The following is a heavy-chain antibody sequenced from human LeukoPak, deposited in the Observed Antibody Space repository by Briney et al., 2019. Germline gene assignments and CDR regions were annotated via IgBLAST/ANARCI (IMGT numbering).Heavy chain of an antibody. Sequence: GGSLRLSCAASGFTFSSYAMHWVRQAPGKGLEYVSAISSNGGSTYYANSVKGRFTISRDNSKNTLYLQMGSLRAEDMAVYYCASLSSWYTGALRDFDYWGQGTLVTVSS. CDR3: ASLSSWYTGALRDFDY. CDR2: ISSNGGST. CDR1: GFTFSSYA. D-gene: IGHD6-13*01. J-gene: IGHJ4*02. V-gene: IGHV3-64*01.